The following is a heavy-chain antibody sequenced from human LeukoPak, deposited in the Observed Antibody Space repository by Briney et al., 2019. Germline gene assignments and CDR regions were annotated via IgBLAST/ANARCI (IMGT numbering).Heavy chain of an antibody. CDR3: ARDEYYYDSSGYYYYGMDV. D-gene: IGHD3-22*01. J-gene: IGHJ6*02. CDR1: GGSINNYY. Sequence: SETLSLTCTVSGGSINNYYWSWIRQPPGKGLEWIGYIYYSGSSNYNPSFKSRVTISVDTSKNQFSLKLSSVTAADTAVYYCARDEYYYDSSGYYYYGMDVRGQGTTVTVSS. V-gene: IGHV4-59*01. CDR2: IYYSGSS.